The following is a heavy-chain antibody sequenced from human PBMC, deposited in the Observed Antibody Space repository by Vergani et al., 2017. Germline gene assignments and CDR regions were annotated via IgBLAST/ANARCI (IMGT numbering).Heavy chain of an antibody. CDR2: INHSGST. J-gene: IGHJ6*02. Sequence: QVQLQQWGAGLLKPSETLSLTCAVYGGSFSGYYWSWIRQPPGKGLEWIGEINHSGSTNYNPSLKSRVTISVDTSKNPFSLKLSSVTAADTAVYYCARHQRTIFGVVMYYYGMDVWGQGTTVTVSS. V-gene: IGHV4-34*01. CDR3: ARHQRTIFGVVMYYYGMDV. CDR1: GGSFSGYY. D-gene: IGHD3-3*01.